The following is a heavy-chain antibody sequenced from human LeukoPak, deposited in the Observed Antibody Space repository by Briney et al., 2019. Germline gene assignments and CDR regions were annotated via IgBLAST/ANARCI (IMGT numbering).Heavy chain of an antibody. CDR2: IYYSGST. CDR3: ARGRSSGWSFGGDYFDY. Sequence: SETLSLTCTVSGGSISSYYWSWIRQPPGKGLEWIGYIYYSGSTNYNPSLKSRVTISVDTSKNQFSLKLSSVTAADTAVYYCARGRSSGWSFGGDYFDYWGQGTLVTVSS. J-gene: IGHJ4*02. V-gene: IGHV4-59*01. CDR1: GGSISSYY. D-gene: IGHD6-19*01.